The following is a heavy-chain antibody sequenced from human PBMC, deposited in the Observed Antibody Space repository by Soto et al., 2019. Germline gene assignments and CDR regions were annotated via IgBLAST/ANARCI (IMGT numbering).Heavy chain of an antibody. CDR2: MFYSGNS. D-gene: IGHD3-16*01. CDR3: VRSGHSFGGVI. CDR1: GGSLNNYY. V-gene: IGHV4-59*01. J-gene: IGHJ4*02. Sequence: GTLSLTFTVLGGSLNNYYWSGFPQPPGKGWEGSGYMFYSGNSNYNSSLKSRVTISVDKSKSTSSLQLTSVNAADTAVYYCVRSGHSFGGVIWGRGTLVTVSS.